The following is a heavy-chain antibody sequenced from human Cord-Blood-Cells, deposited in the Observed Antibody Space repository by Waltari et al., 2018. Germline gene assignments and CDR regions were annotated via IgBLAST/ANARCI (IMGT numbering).Heavy chain of an antibody. CDR1: GFTFSSYA. J-gene: IGHJ4*02. Sequence: QVQLVESGGGVVQPGRSLRLSWAASGFTFSSYAMHWVRQAPGKGLEWVAVISYDGSNKYYADSVKGRFTISRDNSKNTLYLQMNSLRAEDTAVYYCARDEITMVRGVMGYWGQGTLVTVSS. V-gene: IGHV3-30*04. CDR3: ARDEITMVRGVMGY. D-gene: IGHD3-10*01. CDR2: ISYDGSNK.